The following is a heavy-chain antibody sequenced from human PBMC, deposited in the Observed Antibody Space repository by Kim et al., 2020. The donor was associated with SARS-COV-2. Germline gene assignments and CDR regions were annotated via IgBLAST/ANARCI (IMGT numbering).Heavy chain of an antibody. V-gene: IGHV5-51*01. Sequence: GESLKISCKGSGYSFTSYWIGWVRQMPGKGLEWMGIIYPGDSDTRYSPSFQGQVTISADKSISTAYLQWSSLKASDTAMYYCARKHCSSTSCYLRDYNWFDTWGQGTLVTVSS. CDR3: ARKHCSSTSCYLRDYNWFDT. CDR1: GYSFTSYW. J-gene: IGHJ5*02. D-gene: IGHD2-2*01. CDR2: IYPGDSDT.